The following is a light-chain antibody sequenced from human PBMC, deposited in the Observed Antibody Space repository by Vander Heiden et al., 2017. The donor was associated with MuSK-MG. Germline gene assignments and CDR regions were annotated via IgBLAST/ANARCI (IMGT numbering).Light chain of an antibody. J-gene: IGLJ2*01. CDR3: QAWDDSTLV. V-gene: IGLV3-1*01. CDR1: KLGDKY. CDR2: QDT. Sequence: SYELTQPPSVSVSPGQTASITCSGDKLGDKYACWFQQRPGQSPRRVIYQDTKRSSGIPERFSGSNSGTTATLTISGTQAMDEADYYCQAWDDSTLVFGGGTKLTVL.